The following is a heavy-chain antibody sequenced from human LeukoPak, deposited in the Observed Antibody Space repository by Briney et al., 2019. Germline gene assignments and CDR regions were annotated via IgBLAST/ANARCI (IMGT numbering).Heavy chain of an antibody. CDR3: AREPNTGXXXDY. Sequence: PGGSLRLSCAASGFTFSSYAMHWVRQAPGKGLEWVAVISYDGSNKYYADSVKGRFTISRDNSKNTLYLQMNSLRAEDTAVYYCAREPNTGXXXDYWGQGTLVTVSS. CDR1: GFTFSSYA. J-gene: IGHJ4*02. CDR2: ISYDGSNK. V-gene: IGHV3-30-3*01.